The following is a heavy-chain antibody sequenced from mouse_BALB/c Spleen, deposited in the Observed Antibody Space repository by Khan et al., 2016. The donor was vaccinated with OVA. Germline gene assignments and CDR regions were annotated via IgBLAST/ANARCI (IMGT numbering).Heavy chain of an antibody. D-gene: IGHD1-1*01. CDR3: TKFTPYYYSMDY. J-gene: IGHJ4*01. CDR2: IWGDGST. CDR1: GFSLTSYG. V-gene: IGHV2-3*01. Sequence: QVQLQQSGPGLVAPSQSLSITCTVSGFSLTSYGVHWVRQPPGKGLEWLGVIWGDGSTNYHSTLKSRLIISKDNSKRQVFLTLNSLQTDDTATYYYTKFTPYYYSMDYWGQGTSVTVSS.